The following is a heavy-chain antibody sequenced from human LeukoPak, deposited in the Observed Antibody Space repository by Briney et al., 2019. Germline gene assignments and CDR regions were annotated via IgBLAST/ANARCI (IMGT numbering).Heavy chain of an antibody. CDR3: ARDSTSGGSWYFDY. V-gene: IGHV4-30-2*01. J-gene: IGHJ4*02. D-gene: IGHD2-15*01. CDR1: GGSISSGGYS. CDR2: IYHSGST. Sequence: SETLSLTCAVSGGSISSGGYSWSWIRQPPGKGLEWIGYIYHSGSTYYNPSLKSRVPISVDRSKNQFTLKLSSVTAAATAVYYCARDSTSGGSWYFDYWGQGTLVTVSS.